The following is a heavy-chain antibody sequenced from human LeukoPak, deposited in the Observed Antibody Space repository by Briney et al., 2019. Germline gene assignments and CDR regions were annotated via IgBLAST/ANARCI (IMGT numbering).Heavy chain of an antibody. J-gene: IGHJ4*02. V-gene: IGHV3-30*02. CDR2: IRYDGTNK. CDR3: AKDKDSTNWYFDY. CDR1: GFTFSSHG. Sequence: GGSLRLSCAASGFTFSSHGMRWVRQAPGKGLEWVAFIRYDGTNKYYADSVKGLFTISRDNSKNTLYLQMNSLRAEDTAVYYCAKDKDSTNWYFDYWGQGTLVTVSS. D-gene: IGHD2-15*01.